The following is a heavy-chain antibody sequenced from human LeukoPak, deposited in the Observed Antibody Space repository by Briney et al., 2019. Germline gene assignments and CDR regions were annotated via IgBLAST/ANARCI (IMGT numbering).Heavy chain of an antibody. CDR3: AKGSPENYYGSGTNYRSTFDY. V-gene: IGHV3-30*18. CDR1: GFRFSNYG. Sequence: PGRFLRLSCAASGFRFSNYGMHWVRQAPGKGLEWVAVILYDGSNKYYADSVKGRFTISRDNSKNTLYLQMNSLRGEDTAVYYCAKGSPENYYGSGTNYRSTFDYWGQGTLVTVSS. J-gene: IGHJ4*02. CDR2: ILYDGSNK. D-gene: IGHD3-10*01.